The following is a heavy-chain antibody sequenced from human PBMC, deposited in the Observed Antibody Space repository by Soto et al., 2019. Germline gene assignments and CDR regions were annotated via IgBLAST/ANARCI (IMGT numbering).Heavy chain of an antibody. V-gene: IGHV1-46*01. CDR2: INPSGGST. Sequence: GASVKVSCKASGYTFTSYYMHWVRQAPGQGLEWMGIINPSGGSTSYAQKFQGRVTMTRDTSTSTVYMELSSLRSEDTAVYYCARDPGNFDYADYYYYYGMDVWGQGTTVTSP. CDR3: ARDPGNFDYADYYYYYGMDV. J-gene: IGHJ6*02. CDR1: GYTFTSYY. D-gene: IGHD3-16*01.